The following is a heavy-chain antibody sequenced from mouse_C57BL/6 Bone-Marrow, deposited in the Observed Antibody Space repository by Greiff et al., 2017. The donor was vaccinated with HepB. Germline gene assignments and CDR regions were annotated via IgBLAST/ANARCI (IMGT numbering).Heavy chain of an antibody. CDR2: INPYNGGT. V-gene: IGHV1-19*01. D-gene: IGHD1-1*01. CDR1: GYTFTDYY. CDR3: ARRGLLRYPDV. Sequence: VQLQQSGPVLVKPGASVKMSCKASGYTFTDYYMNWVKQSHGKSLEWIGVINPYNGGTSYNQKFKGKATLTVDKSSSTAYMELNSLTSEDSAVYYCARRGLLRYPDVWGTGTTVTVSS. J-gene: IGHJ1*03.